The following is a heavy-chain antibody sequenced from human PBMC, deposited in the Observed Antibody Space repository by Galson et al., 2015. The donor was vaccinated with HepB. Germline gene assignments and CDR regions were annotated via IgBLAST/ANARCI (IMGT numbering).Heavy chain of an antibody. CDR1: GGTFSSYT. CDR2: IIPILGIA. V-gene: IGHV1-69*04. D-gene: IGHD5-12*01. CDR3: AREDGGGGLVATKGPGQGLDY. J-gene: IGHJ4*02. Sequence: SVKVSCKASGGTFSSYTISWVRQAPGQGLEWMGRIIPILGIANYAQKFQGRVTITADKSTSTAYMELSSLRSEDTAVYYCAREDGGGGLVATKGPGQGLDYWGQGTLVTVSS.